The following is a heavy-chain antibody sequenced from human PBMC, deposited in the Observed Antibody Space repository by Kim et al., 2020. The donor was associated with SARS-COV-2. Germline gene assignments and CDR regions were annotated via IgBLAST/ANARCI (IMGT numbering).Heavy chain of an antibody. CDR1: GGSVSSGSYY. Sequence: SETLSLTCTVSGGSVSSGSYYWSWIRQPPGKGLEWIGYIYYSGSTNYNPSLKSRVTISVDTSKNQFSLKLSSVTAADTAVYYCARDSSSWYRISCGGWCLNPSYYYYYGMDVWGQGTTVTVSS. V-gene: IGHV4-61*01. J-gene: IGHJ6*02. D-gene: IGHD6-13*01. CDR3: ARDSSSWYRISCGGWCLNPSYYYYYGMDV. CDR2: IYYSGST.